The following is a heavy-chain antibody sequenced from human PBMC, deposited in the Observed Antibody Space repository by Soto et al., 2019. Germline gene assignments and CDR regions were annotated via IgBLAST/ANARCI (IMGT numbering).Heavy chain of an antibody. V-gene: IGHV3-7*03. D-gene: IGHD6-13*01. CDR3: ARGSTCQTPGIAAAGTELGAFDI. Sequence: GGSLRLSCAASGFTFSSYWMSWVRQAPGKGLEWVANIKQDGSEKYYVDSVKGRFTISRDNAKNSLYLQMNSLRAEDTAVYYCARGSTCQTPGIAAAGTELGAFDIWGQGTMVTGSS. CDR2: IKQDGSEK. CDR1: GFTFSSYW. J-gene: IGHJ3*02.